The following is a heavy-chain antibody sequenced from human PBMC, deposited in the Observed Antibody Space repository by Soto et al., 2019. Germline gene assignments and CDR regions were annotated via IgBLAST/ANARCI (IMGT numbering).Heavy chain of an antibody. CDR1: GYTFTGDY. D-gene: IGHD3-9*01. Sequence: ASVKVSCKASGYTFTGDYMHWVRQATGQGLEWMGWINPNSGGTNYAQKFQGRVTMTRDTSISTAYMELSRLRSDDTAVYYCARALLYYDILTGYEPYYYYGMDVWGQGTTVTVSS. CDR3: ARALLYYDILTGYEPYYYYGMDV. CDR2: INPNSGGT. V-gene: IGHV1-2*02. J-gene: IGHJ6*02.